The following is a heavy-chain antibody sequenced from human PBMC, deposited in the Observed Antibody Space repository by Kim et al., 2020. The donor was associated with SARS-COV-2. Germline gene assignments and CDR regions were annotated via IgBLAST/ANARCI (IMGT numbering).Heavy chain of an antibody. D-gene: IGHD2-21*02. J-gene: IGHJ2*01. CDR2: MKQDGSEI. CDR3: ARAGEYCGGDCYSYWYFDL. CDR1: GFTLGSYW. V-gene: IGHV3-7*03. Sequence: GGSLRLSCAASGFTLGSYWMTWVRQAPGKGLEWVASMKQDGSEIYYVDSVKGRFTISRDNAKDSLFLQMNSLRVEDTAVYYCARAGEYCGGDCYSYWYFDLWGRGTLVTVSS.